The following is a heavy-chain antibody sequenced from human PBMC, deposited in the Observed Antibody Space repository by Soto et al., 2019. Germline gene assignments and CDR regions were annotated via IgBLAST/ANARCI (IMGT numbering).Heavy chain of an antibody. J-gene: IGHJ5*02. CDR1: GGSISSYY. D-gene: IGHD6-13*01. V-gene: IGHV4-4*07. Sequence: PSETQSLTCTVSGGSISSYYWSWIRQPAGKGLEWIGRIYTSGSTNYNPSLKSRVTMSVDTSKNQFSLKLSSVTAADTAVYYCAMYSRSWNKNWSDPWGQGTMGTVSS. CDR2: IYTSGST. CDR3: AMYSRSWNKNWSDP.